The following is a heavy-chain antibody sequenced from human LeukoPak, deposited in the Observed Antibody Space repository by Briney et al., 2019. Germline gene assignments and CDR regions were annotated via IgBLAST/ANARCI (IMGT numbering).Heavy chain of an antibody. D-gene: IGHD3-3*01. V-gene: IGHV3-23*01. CDR1: GLTSGCCA. CDR3: ARASAQGVLRFLEWLSPSVD. Sequence: QSGGSLRLSCAASGLTSGCCAMSWVRQAPGKGLEWVSAISGSGGSAYYADSVKGRFTVSRDNSKNTLYLQMNSLRAEDTAVYYCARASAQGVLRFLEWLSPSVDWGQGTLVTVSS. CDR2: ISGSGGSA. J-gene: IGHJ4*02.